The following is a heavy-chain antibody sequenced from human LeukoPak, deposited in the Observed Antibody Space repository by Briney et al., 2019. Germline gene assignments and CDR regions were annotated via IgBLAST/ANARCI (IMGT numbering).Heavy chain of an antibody. Sequence: SETLSLTRTLSGGSISSSSYYWGWTRHPPGKGLEWIGSIYYSGSTYYNPSLKSRVTISVDTSKNQFSLKLSSVTAADTAVYYCARLDPYDSSGYYGDYFDYWGQGTLVTVSS. CDR3: ARLDPYDSSGYYGDYFDY. D-gene: IGHD3-22*01. CDR2: IYYSGST. V-gene: IGHV4-39*01. CDR1: GGSISSSSYY. J-gene: IGHJ4*02.